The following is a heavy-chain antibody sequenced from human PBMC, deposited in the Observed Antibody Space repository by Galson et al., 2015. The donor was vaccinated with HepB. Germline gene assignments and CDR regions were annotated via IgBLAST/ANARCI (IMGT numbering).Heavy chain of an antibody. CDR3: ARDRGGVMIATFDS. CDR1: GYTFTGYS. Sequence: SVKVSCKASGYTFTGYSMHWVRQAPGQGLEWMGRINPNSGGTNYAQKFQGRVTMTRDKSISTAYMELSRLRSDDTAVYYCARDRGGVMIATFDSWGQGTLVTVSS. D-gene: IGHD2-21*01. J-gene: IGHJ4*02. V-gene: IGHV1-2*06. CDR2: INPNSGGT.